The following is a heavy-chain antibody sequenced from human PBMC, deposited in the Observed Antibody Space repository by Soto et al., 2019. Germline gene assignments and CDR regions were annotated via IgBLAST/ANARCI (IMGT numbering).Heavy chain of an antibody. V-gene: IGHV6-1*01. J-gene: IGHJ5*02. CDR3: AKGDNLGPKTGYAFDP. Sequence: PXQTLSLPCAISEDSVSSSTASWNLIRQSPSRGLEWLGRTYFRSKWYNDYAVSVKSRIIINPDTSNNQFSLQLNSVTPEDTAVYFCAKGDNLGPKTGYAFDPWGQGIMVTVSS. CDR1: EDSVSSSTAS. D-gene: IGHD5-12*01. CDR2: TYFRSKWYN.